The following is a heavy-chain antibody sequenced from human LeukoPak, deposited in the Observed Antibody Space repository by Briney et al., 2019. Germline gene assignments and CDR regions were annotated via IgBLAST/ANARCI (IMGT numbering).Heavy chain of an antibody. D-gene: IGHD3-22*01. CDR2: INHNGNVN. CDR3: AKMTAYDSSGYYRGYFDY. CDR1: GFTFSSYW. J-gene: IGHJ4*02. V-gene: IGHV3-7*03. Sequence: PGGSLRLSCAASGFTFSSYWMNWARQAPGKGLEWVASINHNGNVNYYVDSVKGRFTISRDNSKNTLYLQMNSLRAEDTAVYYCAKMTAYDSSGYYRGYFDYWGQGTLVTVSS.